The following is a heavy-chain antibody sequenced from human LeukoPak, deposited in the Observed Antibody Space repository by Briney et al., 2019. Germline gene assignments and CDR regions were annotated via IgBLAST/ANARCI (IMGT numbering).Heavy chain of an antibody. CDR3: ASSPEDVAEYFQH. J-gene: IGHJ1*01. V-gene: IGHV4-61*01. Sequence: SETLSLTCTVSGGSVSSGSYYWSWLRQPPGRGLEGGGYIYYSGSTNYNPSLKSRVTISVDTSKNQFSLKLSSVTAADTAVYYCASSPEDVAEYFQHWGQGTLVTVSS. CDR2: IYYSGST. CDR1: GGSVSSGSYY.